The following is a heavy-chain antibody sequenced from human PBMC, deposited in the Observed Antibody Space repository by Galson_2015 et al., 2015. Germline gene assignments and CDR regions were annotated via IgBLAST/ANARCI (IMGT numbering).Heavy chain of an antibody. CDR2: K. D-gene: IGHD2-2*01. V-gene: IGHV3-33*01. Sequence: KYYADSVKGRFTISRDNSKNTLYLQMNSLRAEDTAVYYCARSRVVPVTPQTYYYYGMDVWGQGTTVTVSS. J-gene: IGHJ6*02. CDR3: ARSRVVPVTPQTYYYYGMDV.